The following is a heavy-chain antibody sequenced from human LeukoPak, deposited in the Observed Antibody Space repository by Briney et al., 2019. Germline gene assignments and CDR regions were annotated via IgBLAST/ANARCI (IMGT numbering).Heavy chain of an antibody. CDR3: ARGELLWFGELLSTFDY. D-gene: IGHD3-10*01. CDR1: GYTFTNYD. J-gene: IGHJ4*02. Sequence: GASVKVSCKASGYTFTNYDINWVRQATGQGLEWMGWVNPNDGNTGYAQRFQGRVTMTRNTSISTVYLELSSLRSEDTAVYYCARGELLWFGELLSTFDYWGQGTLVTVSS. V-gene: IGHV1-8*01. CDR2: VNPNDGNT.